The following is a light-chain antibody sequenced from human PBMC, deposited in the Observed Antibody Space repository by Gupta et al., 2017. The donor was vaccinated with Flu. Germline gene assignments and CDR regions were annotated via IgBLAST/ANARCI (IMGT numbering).Light chain of an antibody. CDR3: AAWADSLKVLV. V-gene: IGLV1-44*01. J-gene: IGLJ3*02. CDR1: SSNIGTYT. CDR2: SNN. Sequence: QSVLTQPPSASGTPGQRVTISCSGSSSNIGTYTVNWYQQLPGTEPKLRIDSNNQRPSGVPDRFACYKAGTSASRTITGLQSEDEAEDYGAAWADSLKVLVVGGGNKM.